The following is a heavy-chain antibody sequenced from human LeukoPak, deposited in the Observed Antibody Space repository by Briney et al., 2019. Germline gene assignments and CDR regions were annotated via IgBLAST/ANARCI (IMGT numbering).Heavy chain of an antibody. CDR2: IYYSGST. V-gene: IGHV4-31*03. CDR1: GGSISSGGYY. Sequence: SETLSLTCTVSGGSISSGGYYWSWIRQHPGKGLEWIGYIYYSGSTYYNPSLKSRVTISVDTSKNQFSLKLSSVTAADTAVYYCASYVENYYGSGSTPFDYWGQGTPVTVSS. J-gene: IGHJ4*02. D-gene: IGHD3-10*01. CDR3: ASYVENYYGSGSTPFDY.